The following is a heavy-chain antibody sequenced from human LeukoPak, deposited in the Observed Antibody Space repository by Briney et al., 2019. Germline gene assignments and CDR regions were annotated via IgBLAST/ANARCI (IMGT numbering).Heavy chain of an antibody. Sequence: PSETLSLTCTVSGGSISSYYWSWIRQPPGKGLEWIGYIYYSGSTNYNPSLKSRVTISVDTSKNQFSLKLSSVTAADTAVYYCARSSVTMFFDYWGQGTLVTVSS. J-gene: IGHJ4*02. CDR2: IYYSGST. V-gene: IGHV4-59*01. CDR3: ARSSVTMFFDY. CDR1: GGSISSYY. D-gene: IGHD3-10*02.